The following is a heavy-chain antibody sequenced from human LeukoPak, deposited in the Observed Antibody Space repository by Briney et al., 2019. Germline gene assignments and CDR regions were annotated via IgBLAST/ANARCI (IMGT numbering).Heavy chain of an antibody. CDR3: ARDRLRHNWFDP. CDR2: ISYDGSNK. Sequence: GGSLRLSCAASGFTFSNYGMHWVRQAPGKGLQWVAFISYDGSNKYYADSVKGRFTISRDNSKNTLYLQMNSLRAEDTAVYYCARDRLRHNWFDPWGQGTLVTVSS. J-gene: IGHJ5*02. CDR1: GFTFSNYG. V-gene: IGHV3-30*03.